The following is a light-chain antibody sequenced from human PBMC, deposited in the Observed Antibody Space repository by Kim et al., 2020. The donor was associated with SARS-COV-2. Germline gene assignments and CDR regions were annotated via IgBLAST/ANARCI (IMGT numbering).Light chain of an antibody. Sequence: ALGRPARITVAGNNIGSKNVHWYQQKPGQAPVVVIYRDTDRPSGIPERFSGSNSGNTATLTISRAQAGDEADYYCQIWDSSTYVFGTGTKVTVL. CDR3: QIWDSSTYV. CDR1: NIGSKN. CDR2: RDT. J-gene: IGLJ1*01. V-gene: IGLV3-9*01.